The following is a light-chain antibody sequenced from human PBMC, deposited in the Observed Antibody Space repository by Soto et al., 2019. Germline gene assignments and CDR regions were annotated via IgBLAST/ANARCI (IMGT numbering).Light chain of an antibody. J-gene: IGKJ2*01. Sequence: DIQMTQSPSSLSASVGDRVTITCRASQRISSYLNWYQQKPGRAPILLIYAASNLQSGVSSRFSGSGSGTDFTLTISSLQPEDFATYYCQQSYSTPQYTFGQGTKLEIK. CDR3: QQSYSTPQYT. CDR2: AAS. CDR1: QRISSY. V-gene: IGKV1-39*01.